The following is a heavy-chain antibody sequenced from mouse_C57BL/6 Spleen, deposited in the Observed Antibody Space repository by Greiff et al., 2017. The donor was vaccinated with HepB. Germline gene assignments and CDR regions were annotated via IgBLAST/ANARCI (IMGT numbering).Heavy chain of an antibody. J-gene: IGHJ1*03. V-gene: IGHV1-22*01. CDR2: INPNNGGT. Sequence: EVQLQQSGPELVKPGASVKMSCKASGYTFTDYNMHWVKQSHGQSLEWIGYINPNNGGTSYNQKFKGKATLTVNMSSSPAYMELRSLTSEDAAVYYCARTGSCWYFDVWGTGTTVTVAS. CDR3: ARTGSCWYFDV. CDR1: GYTFTDYN.